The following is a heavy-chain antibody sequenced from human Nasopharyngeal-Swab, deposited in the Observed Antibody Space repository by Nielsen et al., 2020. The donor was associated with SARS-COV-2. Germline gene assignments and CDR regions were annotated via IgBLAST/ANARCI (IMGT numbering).Heavy chain of an antibody. D-gene: IGHD3-3*01. CDR3: TRVGPRHYDFWSGYSFDY. CDR2: TYYRSKWYN. J-gene: IGHJ4*02. Sequence: SQTLSLPCAISGDSVSSNSADWNWIRQSPSRGLEWLGRTYYRSKWYNDYAVSVKSRITINPDTSKNQFSLQLNSVTPEDTAVYYCTRVGPRHYDFWSGYSFDYWGQGTLVTVSS. V-gene: IGHV6-1*01. CDR1: GDSVSSNSAD.